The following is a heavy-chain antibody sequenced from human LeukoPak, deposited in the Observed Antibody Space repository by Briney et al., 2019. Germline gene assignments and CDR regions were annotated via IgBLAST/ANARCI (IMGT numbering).Heavy chain of an antibody. CDR1: GLTFSSYG. CDR3: AKDAYYDILTAFNYFDY. V-gene: IGHV3-30*18. CDR2: ISYDGSNK. J-gene: IGHJ4*02. D-gene: IGHD3-9*01. Sequence: GGSLRLSCAASGLTFSSYGMHWVRQAPGKGLEWVAVISYDGSNKYYADSVKGRFTISRDNSKNTLYLQMNSLRAEDTAVYYCAKDAYYDILTAFNYFDYWGQGTLVTVSS.